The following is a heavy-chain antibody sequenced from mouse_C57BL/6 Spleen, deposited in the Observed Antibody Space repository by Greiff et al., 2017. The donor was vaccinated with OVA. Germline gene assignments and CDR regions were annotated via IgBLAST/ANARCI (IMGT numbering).Heavy chain of an antibody. J-gene: IGHJ2*01. CDR3: ARGGLDY. D-gene: IGHD3-3*01. CDR2: IDPSDSYT. V-gene: IGHV1-50*01. CDR1: GYTFTSYW. Sequence: QVQLQQPGAELVKPGASVKLSCKASGYTFTSYWMQWVKQRPGQGLEGIGEIDPSDSYTNYNQKFKGKATLTVDTSSSTAYMQLSSLTSEDSAVYYCARGGLDYWGQGTTLTVSS.